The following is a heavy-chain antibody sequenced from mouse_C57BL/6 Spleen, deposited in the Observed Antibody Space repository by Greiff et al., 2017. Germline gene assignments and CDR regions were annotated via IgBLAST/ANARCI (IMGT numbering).Heavy chain of an antibody. Sequence: EVQLQQSVAELVRPGASVKLSCTASGFNIKNTYMHWVKQRPEQGLEWIGRIGPANGNTKYAPKFQGKATITADTSSNTAYLQPISLTSEDTAIYYCTGHEYLYWYFDVWGTGTTVTVSS. D-gene: IGHD5-1*01. CDR3: TGHEYLYWYFDV. CDR1: GFNIKNTY. J-gene: IGHJ1*03. CDR2: IGPANGNT. V-gene: IGHV14-3*01.